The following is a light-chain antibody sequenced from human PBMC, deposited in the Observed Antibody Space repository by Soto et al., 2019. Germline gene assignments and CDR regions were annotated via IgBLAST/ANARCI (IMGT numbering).Light chain of an antibody. V-gene: IGKV1-39*01. J-gene: IGKJ1*01. CDR1: QNISKY. CDR3: HQTYGKPRT. Sequence: DIQMTQSPSSLSASVGDRVTITCRASQNISKYLNWYQQKLGKAPKLLIYAASSLQSGVPSRFSFTGCGKDLARSVSSLQPEDFATYYCHQTYGKPRTLGQGTKVDIK. CDR2: AAS.